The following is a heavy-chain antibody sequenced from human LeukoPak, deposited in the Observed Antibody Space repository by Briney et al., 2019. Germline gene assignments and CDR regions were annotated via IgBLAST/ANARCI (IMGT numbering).Heavy chain of an antibody. V-gene: IGHV3-21*01. CDR2: ITSDSRGI. J-gene: IGHJ4*02. D-gene: IGHD3-10*02. Sequence: PGGSLRLSCVASGFTYSHYGMNWVRQAPGKGLEWVSGITSDSRGIYYADSVKGRFTIYRDNSKMTLYLQMDSLGVEDTAIYYCARDRYVVGYWGQGTLVTVSS. CDR3: ARDRYVVGY. CDR1: GFTYSHYG.